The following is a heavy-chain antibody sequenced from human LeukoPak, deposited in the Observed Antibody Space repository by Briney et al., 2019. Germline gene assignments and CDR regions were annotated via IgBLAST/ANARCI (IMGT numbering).Heavy chain of an antibody. D-gene: IGHD3-10*01. CDR3: ARGAVSYYGSGSLSYYFDY. CDR1: GGSISSYY. J-gene: IGHJ4*02. Sequence: SETLSLTCTVSGGSISSYYWSWIRQPAGKGLEWIGRIYTSGSTNYNPSPKSRVTISVDKSKNQFSLKLSSVTAADTAVYYCARGAVSYYGSGSLSYYFDYWGQGTLVTVSS. CDR2: IYTSGST. V-gene: IGHV4-4*07.